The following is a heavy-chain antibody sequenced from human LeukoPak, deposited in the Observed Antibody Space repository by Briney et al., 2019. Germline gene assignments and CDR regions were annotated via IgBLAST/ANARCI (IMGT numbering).Heavy chain of an antibody. CDR2: ISAYNGNT. CDR1: GYTFTSYG. J-gene: IGHJ4*02. CDR3: ARDSPSIFGMVIWYFDY. Sequence: GASVKVSCKASGYTFTSYGISWVRQAPGQGLEWMGWISAYNGNTNYAQKLQGRVTMTTDTSTSTAYMELRSLRSDDTAMYYCARDSPSIFGMVIWYFDYWGQGTLVTVSS. D-gene: IGHD3-3*01. V-gene: IGHV1-18*01.